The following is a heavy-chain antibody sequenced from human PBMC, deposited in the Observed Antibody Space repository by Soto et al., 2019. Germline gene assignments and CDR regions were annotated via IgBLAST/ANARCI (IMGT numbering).Heavy chain of an antibody. D-gene: IGHD3-22*01. J-gene: IGHJ5*02. CDR3: ARVQGYYDSSGYKYNWFDP. Sequence: GGSLRLSCAASGFTFSSYSMNWVRQAPGKGLEWVSSISSSSSYIYYADSVKGRFTISRDNAKNSLYLQMNSLRAEDTAVYYCARVQGYYDSSGYKYNWFDPWGQGTLVTVSS. CDR1: GFTFSSYS. V-gene: IGHV3-21*04. CDR2: ISSSSSYI.